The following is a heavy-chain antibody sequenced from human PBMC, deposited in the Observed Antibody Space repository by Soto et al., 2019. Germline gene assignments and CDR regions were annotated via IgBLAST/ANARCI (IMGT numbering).Heavy chain of an antibody. CDR3: ARVAGYGSGSRHFDN. V-gene: IGHV1-18*01. CDR1: GYTFSTYG. CDR2: TVAISEST. D-gene: IGHD3-10*01. J-gene: IGHJ4*02. Sequence: QVQLVQSETEVAEPGASVRLSCKTSGYTFSTYGLSWVRQAPGQGLEWMGWTVAISESTIYAQKFQGRVTVTTDRSTHTGYLQLSRLTSDDTALYYCARVAGYGSGSRHFDNWGQGTLVTVSS.